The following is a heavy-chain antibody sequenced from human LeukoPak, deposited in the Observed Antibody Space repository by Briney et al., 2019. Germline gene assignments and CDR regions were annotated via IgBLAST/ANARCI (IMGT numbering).Heavy chain of an antibody. Sequence: RPQTLSLTCAISGDSVSSNSATWNWIRQSPSRGLEWLGRTYYRSKWYNDYAVSVKSRIIINPDTSKNQFSLQLDSVSPEDTAVYYCARGSKGSSPYWYFDLWGRGTLVTVSS. D-gene: IGHD6-13*01. J-gene: IGHJ2*01. CDR2: TYYRSKWYN. CDR1: GDSVSSNSAT. CDR3: ARGSKGSSPYWYFDL. V-gene: IGHV6-1*01.